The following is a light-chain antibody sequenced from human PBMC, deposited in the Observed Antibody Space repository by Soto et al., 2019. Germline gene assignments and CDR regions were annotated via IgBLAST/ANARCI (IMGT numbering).Light chain of an antibody. CDR2: SNN. CDR3: AAWDDSLNGLVV. V-gene: IGLV1-44*01. J-gene: IGLJ2*01. CDR1: SSNIGSNT. Sequence: QPVLTQPPSASGTPGQRVTISCSGSSSNIGSNTVNWYQQLPGTAPKLLIYSNNQWPSGVPDRFSGSKSGTSASLAISGLQSEDEADYHCAAWDDSLNGLVVFGGGTKLTVL.